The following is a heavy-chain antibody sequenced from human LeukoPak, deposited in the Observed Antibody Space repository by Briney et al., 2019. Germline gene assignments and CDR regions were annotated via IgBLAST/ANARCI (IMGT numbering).Heavy chain of an antibody. CDR1: DDSITMYY. J-gene: IGHJ4*02. CDR3: ARAGDIVVVV. Sequence: PSETLSLTCSVSDDSITMYYWGWIRQPPGKGLEWIGSIYYSESTYYNPSLKSRVTISVDTSKNQFSLKLSSVTAADTAVYYCARAGDIVVVVWGQGTLVTVSS. D-gene: IGHD2-15*01. V-gene: IGHV4-39*07. CDR2: IYYSEST.